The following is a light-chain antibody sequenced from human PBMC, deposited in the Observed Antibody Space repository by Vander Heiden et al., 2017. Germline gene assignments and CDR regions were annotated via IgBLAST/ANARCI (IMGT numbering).Light chain of an antibody. CDR2: DAS. Sequence: EIVMTQSPATLSVSPGERATLSCRASQSVSSNLAWYQQKPGQAPRLLIYDASTRATGIPARFSGSGSGTEFTLAISSLQSEDFAVYYCQQYDNRPPWTFDQGTKVEIK. V-gene: IGKV3-15*01. J-gene: IGKJ1*01. CDR3: QQYDNRPPWT. CDR1: QSVSSN.